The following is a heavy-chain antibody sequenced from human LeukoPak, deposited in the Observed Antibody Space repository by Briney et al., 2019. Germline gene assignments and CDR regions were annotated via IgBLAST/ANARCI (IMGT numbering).Heavy chain of an antibody. D-gene: IGHD4-11*01. Sequence: SETLSLTCTVSGGSISSGGYYWSWIRQRPGQGLEWIGYIHKSGSTYYNPSLESRVTISVDTSKNQFSLKLRSVTAADTAMYYCARVTTAAWSDPWGHGTPVTVSS. CDR2: IHKSGST. CDR1: GGSISSGGYY. J-gene: IGHJ5*02. V-gene: IGHV4-31*03. CDR3: ARVTTAAWSDP.